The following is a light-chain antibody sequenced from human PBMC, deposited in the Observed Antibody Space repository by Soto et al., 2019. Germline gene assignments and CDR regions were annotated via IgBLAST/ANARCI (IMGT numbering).Light chain of an antibody. CDR3: CPDAGTWV. J-gene: IGLJ3*02. CDR2: DVN. Sequence: QSALTQPRSVSGSPGQSVTISCTGTISDVGDYNYVSWYQQYPGKAPKLMIYDVNKRPSGVPDRFSGSKSGNTASLTISGLQAEDEADYYCCPDAGTWVFGGGTKLTVL. V-gene: IGLV2-11*01. CDR1: ISDVGDYNY.